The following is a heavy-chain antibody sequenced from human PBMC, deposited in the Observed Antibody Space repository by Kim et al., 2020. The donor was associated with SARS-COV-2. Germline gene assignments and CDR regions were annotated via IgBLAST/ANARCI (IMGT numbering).Heavy chain of an antibody. CDR2: ISSSSSYI. D-gene: IGHD6-13*01. CDR3: AREMGSSWSHHYGAWYLDL. V-gene: IGHV3-21*01. Sequence: GGSLRLSCAASGFTFSSYSMNWVRQAPGKGLEWVSSISSSSSYIYYADSVKGRFTISRDNAKNSLYLQMNSLRAEDTAVYYCAREMGSSWSHHYGAWYLDLWGRGTLVTVSS. CDR1: GFTFSSYS. J-gene: IGHJ2*01.